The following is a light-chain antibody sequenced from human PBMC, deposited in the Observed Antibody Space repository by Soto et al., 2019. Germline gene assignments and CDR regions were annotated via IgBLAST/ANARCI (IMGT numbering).Light chain of an antibody. CDR1: QSVTSNY. Sequence: DIELTQSPATLSLSPGDRATLTCQASQSVTSNYLAWYQQKPGQAPRLLIFGASIRATGIPARFIGSGSGTDFTLTISRLEPEDFAVYYCQHYVTSLSTFGQGTKVDIK. CDR2: GAS. V-gene: IGKV3-20*01. J-gene: IGKJ1*01. CDR3: QHYVTSLST.